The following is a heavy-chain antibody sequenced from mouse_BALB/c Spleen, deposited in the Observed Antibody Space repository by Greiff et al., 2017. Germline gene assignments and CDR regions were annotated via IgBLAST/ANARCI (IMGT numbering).Heavy chain of an antibody. CDR1: GYSITSDYA. CDR3: ARGKRDTARPAMDY. J-gene: IGHJ4*01. CDR2: ISYSGST. D-gene: IGHD3-1*01. V-gene: IGHV3-2*02. Sequence: EVKLVESGPGLVKPSQSLSLTCTVTGYSITSDYAWNWIRQFPGNKLEWMGYISYSGSTSYNPSLKSRISITRDTSKNQFFLQLNSVTTEDTATYYCARGKRDTARPAMDYWGQGTSVTVSS.